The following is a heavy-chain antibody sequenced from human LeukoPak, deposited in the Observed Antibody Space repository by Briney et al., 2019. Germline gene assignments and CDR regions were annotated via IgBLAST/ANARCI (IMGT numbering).Heavy chain of an antibody. CDR3: ARVLAYCSSTSCHDY. V-gene: IGHV1-18*01. D-gene: IGHD2-2*01. CDR2: ISAYNGNA. J-gene: IGHJ4*02. Sequence: ASVKVSCKASGYTFTSYGISWVRQAPGQGLEWMGWISAYNGNADYAQKLQGRVTMTTDTSTSTAYMEVRSLRSDDTAVYYCARVLAYCSSTSCHDYWGQGTLVTVFS. CDR1: GYTFTSYG.